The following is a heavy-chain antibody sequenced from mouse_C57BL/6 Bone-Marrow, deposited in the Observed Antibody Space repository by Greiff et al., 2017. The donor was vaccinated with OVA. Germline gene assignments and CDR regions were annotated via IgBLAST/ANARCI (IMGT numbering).Heavy chain of an antibody. D-gene: IGHD1-1*01. Sequence: QVQLQQPGTELVKPGASVKLSCKASGYTFTSYWMPWVMQRPGQGLEWIGNINPSNGGTNYHEKFKSKATLTVDKSSRTAYMQLSRLTSEDSAVDYCACEVIDYGSSYGAYWYVDVGGRGKRVTVSS. CDR3: ACEVIDYGSSYGAYWYVDV. CDR2: INPSNGGT. CDR1: GYTFTSYW. J-gene: IGHJ1*03. V-gene: IGHV1-53*01.